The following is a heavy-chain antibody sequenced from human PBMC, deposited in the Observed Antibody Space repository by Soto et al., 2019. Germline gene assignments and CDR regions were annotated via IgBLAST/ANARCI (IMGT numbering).Heavy chain of an antibody. D-gene: IGHD1-7*01. CDR3: AKCMQSYWNYDAHHI. V-gene: IGHV3-23*01. CDR1: GFTFSSYS. CDR2: ITASGGTT. Sequence: PGGSLRLSCAASGFTFSSYSMSWVRQAPGKGLEWVAHITASGGTTYYADSVKGRFTISRDTSRNTLYLQMNSLRDEDTALYYCAKCMQSYWNYDAHHIWGQGTMGHRLL. J-gene: IGHJ3*02.